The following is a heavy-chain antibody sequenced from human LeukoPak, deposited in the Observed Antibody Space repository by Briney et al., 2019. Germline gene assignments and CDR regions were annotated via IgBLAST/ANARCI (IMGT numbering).Heavy chain of an antibody. CDR2: INPSGGST. CDR1: GYTFTSYY. J-gene: IGHJ4*02. V-gene: IGHV1-46*01. CDR3: ATLEANWVIDY. D-gene: IGHD7-27*01. Sequence: ASVKVSCKASGYTFTSYYMHWVRQAPGQGLEWMGIINPSGGSTSYAQKFQGRVTMTRDTSTSTVYMELSSLRSEDTAVYYCATLEANWVIDYWGQGTLVTVSS.